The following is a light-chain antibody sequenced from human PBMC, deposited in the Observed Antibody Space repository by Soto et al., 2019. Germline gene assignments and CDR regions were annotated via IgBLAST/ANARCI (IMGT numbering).Light chain of an antibody. CDR1: SSDVGGYNY. V-gene: IGLV2-14*01. Sequence: QSALTQPASVSGSPGQSITISCTGTSSDVGGYNYVSWYQQPPGRAPKLLIYGVTNRPSGVSTRFSGSKSGNTASLTISGLQAEDEADYHCSSYTSASTLLYLFGTGTKLTVI. CDR3: SSYTSASTLLYL. J-gene: IGLJ1*01. CDR2: GVT.